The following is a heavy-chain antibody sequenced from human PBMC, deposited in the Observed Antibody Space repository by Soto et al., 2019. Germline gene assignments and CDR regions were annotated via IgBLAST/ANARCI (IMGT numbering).Heavy chain of an antibody. Sequence: PSETLSLTCAVSGGSISTYDWSWIRQPPGKGLEFIGYISYRGSTNYNPSLKSRITMSVDTSKNQFSLKLTSVTAADTAVYYCATRSGIYGDLVGYWGQGTLVTVSS. CDR1: GGSISTYD. CDR3: ATRSGIYGDLVGY. J-gene: IGHJ4*02. V-gene: IGHV4-59*01. CDR2: ISYRGST. D-gene: IGHD4-17*01.